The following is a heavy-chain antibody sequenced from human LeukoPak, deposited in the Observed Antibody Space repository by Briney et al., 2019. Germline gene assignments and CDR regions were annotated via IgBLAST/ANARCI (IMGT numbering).Heavy chain of an antibody. D-gene: IGHD3-3*01. CDR1: GGSISSYY. J-gene: IGHJ5*02. Sequence: SETLSLTCTVSGGSISSYYWSWIRQPPGKGLEGIGYIYYSGSTNYNPSLKSRVTISVDTSKNQFSLKLSPVTAADTAVYYCARLSRFLEWSNWFDPWGQGTLVTVSS. CDR3: ARLSRFLEWSNWFDP. V-gene: IGHV4-59*08. CDR2: IYYSGST.